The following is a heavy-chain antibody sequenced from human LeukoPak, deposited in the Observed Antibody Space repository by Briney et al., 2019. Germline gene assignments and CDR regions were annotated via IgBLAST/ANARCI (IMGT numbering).Heavy chain of an antibody. D-gene: IGHD4-17*01. CDR1: GFTFSSYG. Sequence: GGSLRLSCAASGFTFSSYGMHWVRQAPGKGLQWVAVISYDGSNKYYADSVKGRFTIFRDNSKSTLYLQMNSLRAEDTAVYYCAKGVPYTVTRNLDYWGQGTLVTVSS. J-gene: IGHJ4*02. V-gene: IGHV3-30*18. CDR3: AKGVPYTVTRNLDY. CDR2: ISYDGSNK.